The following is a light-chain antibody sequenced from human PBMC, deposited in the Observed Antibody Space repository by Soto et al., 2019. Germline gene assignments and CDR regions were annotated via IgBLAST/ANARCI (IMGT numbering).Light chain of an antibody. Sequence: EIVLTQSPATLSLSPGERATLSCRASQSVSNYLAWYQQKPGQAPRLLIYDASNRATGIPARFSGSGSGTDFTLTISSLEPADVAVDYCQQRSNWPPLTFGGGTKVEIK. J-gene: IGKJ4*01. CDR3: QQRSNWPPLT. V-gene: IGKV3-11*01. CDR2: DAS. CDR1: QSVSNY.